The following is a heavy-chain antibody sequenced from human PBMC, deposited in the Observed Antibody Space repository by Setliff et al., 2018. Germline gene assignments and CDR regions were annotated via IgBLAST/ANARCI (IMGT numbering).Heavy chain of an antibody. CDR3: ARXXXXXXLXXFD. CDR1: GGSFTTYY. CDR2: IYYSGST. V-gene: IGHV4-59*01. Sequence: SETLSLTCTVSGGSFTTYYWSXXXXXPXXGLEWIGYIYYSGSTNYNXSLKRRXSIXXXXXKNQXSLRLPSVTAADTAVYYCARXXXXXXLXXFD. J-gene: IGHJ4*01.